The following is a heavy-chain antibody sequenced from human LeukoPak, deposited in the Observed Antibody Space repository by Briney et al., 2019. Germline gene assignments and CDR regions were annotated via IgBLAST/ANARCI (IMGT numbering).Heavy chain of an antibody. CDR3: AKDLDDSGIDPVFDY. CDR1: GFTFSSYA. J-gene: IGHJ4*02. Sequence: QPGGSLRLSCAASGFTFSSYAMSWVRQAPGKGLEWVSAISGSGGSTYYAASVKGRFTISRDNSKNTLNLQMNSRRAEDTAVYYCAKDLDDSGIDPVFDYWGQGTLVTVSS. D-gene: IGHD3-10*01. CDR2: ISGSGGST. V-gene: IGHV3-23*01.